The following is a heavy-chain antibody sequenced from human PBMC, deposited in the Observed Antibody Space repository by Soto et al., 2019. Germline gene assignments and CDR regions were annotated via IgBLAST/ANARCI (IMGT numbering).Heavy chain of an antibody. J-gene: IGHJ6*02. D-gene: IGHD3-10*01. CDR2: IYHSGST. CDR3: ARAFGELISYYYYYGMDV. Sequence: SETLSLTCAVSGYSISSGYYWCWIRQPPGKGLEWIGSIYHSGSTYYNPSLKSRVTISVDTSKNQFSLKLSSVTAADTAVYYCARAFGELISYYYYYGMDVWGQGTTVTVSS. CDR1: GYSISSGYY. V-gene: IGHV4-38-2*01.